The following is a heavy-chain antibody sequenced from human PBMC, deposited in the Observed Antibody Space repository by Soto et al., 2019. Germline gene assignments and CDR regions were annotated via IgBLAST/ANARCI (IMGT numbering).Heavy chain of an antibody. CDR2: IDPSDSYT. CDR3: ARISYYDFWSGYSLGAFDI. Sequence: PGESLKISCKGSGYSFTSYWISWVRQMPGKGLEWMGRIDPSDSYTNYSPSFQGHVTISADKSISTAYLRWSSLKASDTAMYYCARISYYDFWSGYSLGAFDIWGKGTIVTVSS. CDR1: GYSFTSYW. V-gene: IGHV5-10-1*01. D-gene: IGHD3-3*01. J-gene: IGHJ3*02.